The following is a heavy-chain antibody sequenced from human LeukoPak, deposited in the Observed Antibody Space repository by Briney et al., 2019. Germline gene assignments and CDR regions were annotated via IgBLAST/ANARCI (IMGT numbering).Heavy chain of an antibody. CDR3: ARDQGRVLLWFGESGYMDV. D-gene: IGHD3-10*01. J-gene: IGHJ6*03. Sequence: PSETLSLTCAVYGGSFSGYYWSWIRQPPGKGLEWIGEINHSGSTNYNPSLKSRVTISVDTSKNQFSLKLSSVTAADTAVYYCARDQGRVLLWFGESGYMDVWGKGTTVTVSS. V-gene: IGHV4-34*01. CDR1: GGSFSGYY. CDR2: INHSGST.